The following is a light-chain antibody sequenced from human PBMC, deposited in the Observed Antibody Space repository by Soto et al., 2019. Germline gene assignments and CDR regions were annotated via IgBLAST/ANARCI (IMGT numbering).Light chain of an antibody. CDR3: CSYARTRTWV. Sequence: QSVLTQPASVSGSPGQSITISCTGTSSDVGSYNLVSWYQQHPGKAPKLMIYEGTKRPSGVSNRFSGSKSGNTPSLTISGLQAEDEADYYCCSYARTRTWVFGGGTQLTVL. CDR2: EGT. CDR1: SSDVGSYNL. V-gene: IGLV2-23*01. J-gene: IGLJ3*02.